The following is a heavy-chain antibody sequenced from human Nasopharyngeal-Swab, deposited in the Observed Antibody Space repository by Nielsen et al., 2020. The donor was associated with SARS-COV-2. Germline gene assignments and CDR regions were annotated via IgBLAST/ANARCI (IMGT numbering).Heavy chain of an antibody. J-gene: IGHJ4*02. Sequence: RQAPGKGLEWIGEINHSGSTNYNPSLKSRVTISVDTSKNQFSLKLSSETAADTAVYYCARGYPFFEYSSSYYFDYWGQGTLVTVSS. V-gene: IGHV4-34*01. CDR2: INHSGST. D-gene: IGHD6-6*01. CDR3: ARGYPFFEYSSSYYFDY.